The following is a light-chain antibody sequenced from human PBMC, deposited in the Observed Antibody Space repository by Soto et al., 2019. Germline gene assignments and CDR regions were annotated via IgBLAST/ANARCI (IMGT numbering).Light chain of an antibody. CDR3: QQYNSYSP. V-gene: IGKV1-5*03. CDR1: QSISGW. CDR2: KAS. Sequence: DIQMTQSPSTLSASVGDRVTIICRASQSISGWLAWYQQKPGKAPKLLIYKASSLESGVPSRFSGSGSGTEFTLTISSLQPDDFATYYCQQYNSYSPFGQGTKVEI. J-gene: IGKJ1*01.